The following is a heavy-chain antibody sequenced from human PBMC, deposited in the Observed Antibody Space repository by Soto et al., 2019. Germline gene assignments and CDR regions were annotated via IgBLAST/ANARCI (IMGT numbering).Heavy chain of an antibody. CDR1: GFTFSSYA. Sequence: PGGSLRLSCAASGFTFSSYAMHWVRQAPGKGLEWVSYISSSSSYTNYADSVKGRFTISRDNAKNSLYLQMNSLRAEDTAVYYCASVELNRRYFDYWGQGTLVTVSS. CDR2: ISSSSSYT. J-gene: IGHJ4*02. V-gene: IGHV3-21*05. CDR3: ASVELNRRYFDY. D-gene: IGHD1-26*01.